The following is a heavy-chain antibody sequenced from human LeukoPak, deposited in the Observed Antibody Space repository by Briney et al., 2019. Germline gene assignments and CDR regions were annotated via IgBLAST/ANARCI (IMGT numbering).Heavy chain of an antibody. CDR3: ARRAGGYSHPYDY. D-gene: IGHD4-23*01. V-gene: IGHV3-53*01. J-gene: IGHJ4*02. Sequence: GGSLRLSCAASGFTVSSNFLSWVREAPGKALEWVSLIYSGGSTDYTDSVKGRFTISRDNSKNTLYLQMNSLRAEDTAVYYCARRAGGYSHPYDYWGQGTLVTVSS. CDR2: IYSGGST. CDR1: GFTVSSNF.